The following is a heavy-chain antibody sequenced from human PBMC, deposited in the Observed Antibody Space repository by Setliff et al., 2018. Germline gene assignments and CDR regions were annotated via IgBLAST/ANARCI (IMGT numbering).Heavy chain of an antibody. J-gene: IGHJ6*02. CDR1: GGTFSSYA. CDR3: AREDGTYYNFWSGYSTTPYYGMDV. D-gene: IGHD3-3*01. V-gene: IGHV1-69*13. CDR2: IIPIFGTA. Sequence: SVKVSCKASGGTFSSYAISWVRQAPGQGLEWMGGIIPIFGTANYAQKFQGRVTITADESTSTAYMELSSLRSGDTAVYYCAREDGTYYNFWSGYSTTPYYGMDVWGQGTTVTVSS.